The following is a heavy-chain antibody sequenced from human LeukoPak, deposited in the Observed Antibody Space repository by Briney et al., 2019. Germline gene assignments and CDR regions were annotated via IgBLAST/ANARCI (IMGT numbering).Heavy chain of an antibody. J-gene: IGHJ6*03. D-gene: IGHD3-10*01. CDR2: IRYDGSNK. CDR3: AKDHYYGSDYYYYYYMDV. CDR1: GFTFSTYG. Sequence: GRSLRLSCAASGFTFSTYGMAWVRQAPGKGLEWVAFIRYDGSNKYYADSVKGRFTISRDNSKNTLYLQMNSLRAEDTAVYYCAKDHYYGSDYYYYYYMDVWGKGTTVTISS. V-gene: IGHV3-30*02.